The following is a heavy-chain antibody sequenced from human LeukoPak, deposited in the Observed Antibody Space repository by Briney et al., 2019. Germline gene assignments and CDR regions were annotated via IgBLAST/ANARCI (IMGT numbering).Heavy chain of an antibody. CDR3: AKGPILGTKRGAFDI. CDR2: ISYDGSDE. CDR1: GFSFSSHG. D-gene: IGHD1-26*01. V-gene: IGHV3-30*18. J-gene: IGHJ3*02. Sequence: GTSLRLSSRGSGFSFSSHGMHWVRQAPGKGLEWVAVISYDGSDENYADSVKGRFTITRENSKDTLYLQMNSLGSEDTAVYYCAKGPILGTKRGAFDIWGQGTMVTVSS.